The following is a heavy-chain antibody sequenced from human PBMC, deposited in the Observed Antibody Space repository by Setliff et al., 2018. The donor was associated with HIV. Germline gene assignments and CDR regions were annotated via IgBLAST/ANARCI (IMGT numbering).Heavy chain of an antibody. CDR2: INYSGTT. Sequence: PSENPVLTCAIYGGSFSGNYWSWIRQPPGKGLEWIWEINYSGTTNHNPFLKSRVTISVDTSKKQFSLKLNSVTAADSAIYYCAATYCRGGGRDCPQMYDYWGQGSLVTVSS. V-gene: IGHV4-34*01. J-gene: IGHJ4*02. D-gene: IGHD2-15*01. CDR3: AATYCRGGGRDCPQMYDY. CDR1: GGSFSGNY.